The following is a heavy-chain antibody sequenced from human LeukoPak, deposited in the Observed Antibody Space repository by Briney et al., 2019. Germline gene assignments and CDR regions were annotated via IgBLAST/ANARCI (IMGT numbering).Heavy chain of an antibody. J-gene: IGHJ5*02. CDR2: INHSGST. CDR3: ARLDIDSSPVYNWFDP. Sequence: PSETLSLTCAVYGGSFSGYYWSWIRQPPGKGLEWIGEINHSGSTNYNPSLKSRVTISVDTSKNQFSLKLSSVTAADTAVYYCARLDIDSSPVYNWFDPWGQGTLVTVSS. D-gene: IGHD2-2*03. CDR1: GGSFSGYY. V-gene: IGHV4-34*01.